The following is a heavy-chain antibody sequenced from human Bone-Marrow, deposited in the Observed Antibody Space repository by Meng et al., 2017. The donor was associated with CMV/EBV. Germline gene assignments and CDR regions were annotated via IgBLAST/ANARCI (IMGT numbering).Heavy chain of an antibody. V-gene: IGHV3-30*02. D-gene: IGHD2-21*01. CDR3: AKDLGRVGAPVVDY. Sequence: GESLKISCAASGFTFSGYGMHWVRQAPGKGLEWVAFIRYDGSNEYYADSVKGRFTISRENSKNTLYLQMNSLRPEDTAVYYCAKDLGRVGAPVVDYWGQGTLVTVS. CDR1: GFTFSGYG. CDR2: IRYDGSNE. J-gene: IGHJ4*02.